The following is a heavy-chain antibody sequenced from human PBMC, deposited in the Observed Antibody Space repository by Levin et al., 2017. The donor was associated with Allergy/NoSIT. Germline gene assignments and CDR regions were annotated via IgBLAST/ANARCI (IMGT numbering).Heavy chain of an antibody. CDR3: TTYSSSWYYFDY. CDR1: GITFSNAW. CDR2: IKSKADGGTT. Sequence: GGSLRLSCAASGITFSNAWMSWARQAPGKGLEWVGRIKSKADGGTTEYAVPVKGRFTISRDDSKNTLYLQMNSLKTEDTAVYFCTTYSSSWYYFDYWGQGTLVTVSS. D-gene: IGHD6-13*01. J-gene: IGHJ4*02. V-gene: IGHV3-15*01.